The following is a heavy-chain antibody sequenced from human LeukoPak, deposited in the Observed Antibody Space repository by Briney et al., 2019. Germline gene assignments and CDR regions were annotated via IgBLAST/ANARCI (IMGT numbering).Heavy chain of an antibody. V-gene: IGHV1-2*02. CDR1: GYTFTGYY. CDR3: ARGQTEEDNWNFRKPYYSYYMDV. CDR2: INPNSGGT. Sequence: ASVKVSCKASGYTFTGYYMHWVRQAPGQGLEWMGWINPNSGGTNYAQKFQGRVTVTRDTSINTAYMEVSGLRFDDTAVYYCARGQTEEDNWNFRKPYYSYYMDVWGEGTTVTVSS. J-gene: IGHJ6*03. D-gene: IGHD1-7*01.